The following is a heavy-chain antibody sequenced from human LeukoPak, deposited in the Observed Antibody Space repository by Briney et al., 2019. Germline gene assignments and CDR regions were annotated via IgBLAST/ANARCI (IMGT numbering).Heavy chain of an antibody. D-gene: IGHD2-2*01. CDR1: GFTLSSYW. CDR2: IKQDGSEK. J-gene: IGHJ4*02. V-gene: IGHV3-7*01. CDR3: ARDISDQYGDYFDY. Sequence: GGSLRLSCAASGFTLSSYWMSWVRQAPGKGLEWVANIKQDGSEKYYVDSVKGRFTISRDNAKNSLYLQMNSLRAEDTAVYYCARDISDQYGDYFDYWGQGTLVTVSS.